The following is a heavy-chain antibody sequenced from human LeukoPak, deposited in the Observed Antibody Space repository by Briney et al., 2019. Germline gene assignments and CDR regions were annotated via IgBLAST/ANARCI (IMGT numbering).Heavy chain of an antibody. D-gene: IGHD3-3*01. CDR1: GFTFSSYA. V-gene: IGHV3-23*01. CDR3: AKDETSYDFWSGYYSNWFDP. Sequence: GSLRLSCAASGFTFSSYAMSWVRQAPGKGLEWVSAISGSGGSTYYADSVKGRFTISRDNSKNTLYLQMNSLRAEDTAVYYCAKDETSYDFWSGYYSNWFDPWGQGTLVTVSS. CDR2: ISGSGGST. J-gene: IGHJ5*02.